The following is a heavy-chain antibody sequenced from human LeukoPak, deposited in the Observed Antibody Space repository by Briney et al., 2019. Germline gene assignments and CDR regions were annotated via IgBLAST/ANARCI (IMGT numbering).Heavy chain of an antibody. V-gene: IGHV3-15*01. D-gene: IGHD5-12*01. CDR1: GFTFSNAW. CDR3: TTVLRGCDWNDYFDY. J-gene: IGHJ4*02. Sequence: GGSLRLSCAASGFTFSNAWMSWVRQAPGKGLEWVARIKSKTSGGTTDYAAPVKGRFTISRDDSKSTLYLQMNSLKTQDTTLYYCTTVLRGCDWNDYFDYGREETLVTVPS. CDR2: IKSKTSGGTT.